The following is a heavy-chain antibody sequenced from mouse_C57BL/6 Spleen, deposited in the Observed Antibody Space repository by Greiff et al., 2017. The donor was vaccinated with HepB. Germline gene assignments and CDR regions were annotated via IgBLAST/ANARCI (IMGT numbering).Heavy chain of an antibody. J-gene: IGHJ2*01. D-gene: IGHD1-1*01. CDR3: TRENYYGSRDFDY. CDR2: IDPETGGT. Sequence: QVQLQQSGAELVRPGASVTLSCKASGYTFTDYEMHWVKQTPVHGLEWIGAIDPETGGTAYNQKFKGKAILTADKSSSTAYMELRSLTSEDSAVYYCTRENYYGSRDFDYWGQGTTLTVSS. V-gene: IGHV1-15*01. CDR1: GYTFTDYE.